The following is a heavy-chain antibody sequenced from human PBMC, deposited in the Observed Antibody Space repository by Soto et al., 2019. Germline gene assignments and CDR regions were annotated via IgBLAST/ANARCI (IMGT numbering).Heavy chain of an antibody. CDR1: GYTFTSYD. CDR3: ARGFDSSGYDDNYYGMDV. V-gene: IGHV1-8*01. J-gene: IGHJ6*02. D-gene: IGHD3-22*01. CDR2: MNPNSGNT. Sequence: QVQLVQSGAEVKKPGASVKVSCKASGYTFTSYDINWVRQATGQGLEWMGWMNPNSGNTGYAQKFQGRVTMTRNTSISTAYMELSSLRSEDTAVYYCARGFDSSGYDDNYYGMDVWGQGTTVTVSS.